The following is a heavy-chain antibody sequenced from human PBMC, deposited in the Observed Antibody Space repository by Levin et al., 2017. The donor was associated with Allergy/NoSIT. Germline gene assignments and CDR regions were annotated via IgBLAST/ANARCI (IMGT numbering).Heavy chain of an antibody. V-gene: IGHV3-23*01. J-gene: IGHJ4*02. CDR3: AKSWAAAGPRSYFDY. D-gene: IGHD6-13*01. CDR1: GFTFSSYA. Sequence: GGSLRLSCAASGFTFSSYAMSWVRQAPGKGLEWVSAISGSGGSTYYADSVKGRFTISRDNSKNTLYLQMNSLRAEDTAVYYRAKSWAAAGPRSYFDYWGQGTLVTVSS. CDR2: ISGSGGST.